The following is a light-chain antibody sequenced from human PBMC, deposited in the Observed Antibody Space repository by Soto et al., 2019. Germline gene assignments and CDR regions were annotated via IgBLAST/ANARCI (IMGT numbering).Light chain of an antibody. V-gene: IGKV1-5*03. J-gene: IGKJ1*01. Sequence: DIQMTQSPSTLPASVGDRVTITCRASQTISNWLAWYQQKPGKVPKLLIYKASSLDSGVPSRFSGSGSGTEFSLTISSLQPDDFATYYCQQYNLYWTFGQGTKVEIK. CDR3: QQYNLYWT. CDR2: KAS. CDR1: QTISNW.